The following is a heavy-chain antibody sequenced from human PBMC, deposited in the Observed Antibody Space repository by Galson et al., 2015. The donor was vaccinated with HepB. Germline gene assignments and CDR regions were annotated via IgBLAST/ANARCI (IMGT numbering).Heavy chain of an antibody. CDR2: ISSSSSTI. J-gene: IGHJ4*02. CDR3: ARDSHDFWSGYLFDY. Sequence: SLRLSCAASGFTLSTYSMNWVRQAPGKGLEWVSYISSSSSTIYYADSVKGRFTISRDNAKNSLFLQMNSLRAEDTAVYYCARDSHDFWSGYLFDYWGQGTLVTVSS. V-gene: IGHV3-48*01. CDR1: GFTLSTYS. D-gene: IGHD3-3*01.